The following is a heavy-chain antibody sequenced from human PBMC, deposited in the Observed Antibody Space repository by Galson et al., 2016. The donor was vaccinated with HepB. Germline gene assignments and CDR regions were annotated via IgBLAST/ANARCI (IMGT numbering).Heavy chain of an antibody. Sequence: SLRLSCAASGFTFNDYAMSWVRQAPGKGLEWVSIISGGATSTYFADSVKGRFSTSRDEYKNTLFLQMNRLRAEDTAVYYCARASGSYFHWYFDLWGRGTLVTVSS. J-gene: IGHJ2*01. CDR1: GFTFNDYA. CDR3: ARASGSYFHWYFDL. CDR2: ISGGATST. D-gene: IGHD1-26*01. V-gene: IGHV3-23*01.